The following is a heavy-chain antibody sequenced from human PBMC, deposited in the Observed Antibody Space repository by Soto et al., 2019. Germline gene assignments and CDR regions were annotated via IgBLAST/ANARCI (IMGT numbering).Heavy chain of an antibody. J-gene: IGHJ3*02. D-gene: IGHD3-10*01. CDR1: GFTFSSYG. CDR3: ARTYYYGSGSYPFIAFDI. V-gene: IGHV3-33*01. Sequence: GGSLRLSCAASGFTFSSYGMHWVRQAPGKGLEWVAVIWYDGSNKYYADSVKGRFTISRDNSKNTLYLQMNSLRAEDTAVYYCARTYYYGSGSYPFIAFDIWGQGTMVTVSS. CDR2: IWYDGSNK.